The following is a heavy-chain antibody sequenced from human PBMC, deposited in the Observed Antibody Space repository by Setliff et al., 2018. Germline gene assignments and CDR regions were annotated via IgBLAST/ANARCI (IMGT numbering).Heavy chain of an antibody. CDR3: LRLVRYCTTIACHRTLGEEV. D-gene: IGHD2-8*01. Sequence: AASVKVSCKASGYNFAESIVSWVRQAPGQGLEWMGWISAYNGHTYSAQKFQARVTLTTDTSTNMAYMELRGLRSDDTAIYYCLRLVRYCTTIACHRTLGEEVWGQGTLVTVSS. CDR1: GYNFAESI. CDR2: ISAYNGHT. J-gene: IGHJ4*02. V-gene: IGHV1-18*01.